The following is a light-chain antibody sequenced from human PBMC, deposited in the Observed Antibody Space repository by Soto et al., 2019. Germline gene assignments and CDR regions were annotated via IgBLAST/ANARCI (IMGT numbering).Light chain of an antibody. CDR2: AAS. Sequence: AIQMTQSPTSLSASVGDRVTITCRASQGIRNDLGWYQQKPGKAPKLLIYAASHLQSGVPSWFSGSGSGTGFTLTISSLQPEDFATYYCLQDYTYPYTFGQGTKLEIK. V-gene: IGKV1-6*01. CDR3: LQDYTYPYT. J-gene: IGKJ2*01. CDR1: QGIRND.